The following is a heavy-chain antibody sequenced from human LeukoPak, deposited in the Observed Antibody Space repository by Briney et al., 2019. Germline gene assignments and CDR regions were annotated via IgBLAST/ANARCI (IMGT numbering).Heavy chain of an antibody. V-gene: IGHV3-7*01. CDR3: ARSGYCSGGSCYFDY. CDR2: MRRDGNEI. D-gene: IGHD2-15*01. CDR1: GFTFSTYW. J-gene: IGHJ4*02. Sequence: GGSLRLSCSASGFTFSTYWMSWVRQAPGKGLEWVANMRRDGNEIYYLDSVRGRFTISRDNAKNSLYLQMNSLRAEDTAVYYCARSGYCSGGSCYFDYWGQGTLVTVSS.